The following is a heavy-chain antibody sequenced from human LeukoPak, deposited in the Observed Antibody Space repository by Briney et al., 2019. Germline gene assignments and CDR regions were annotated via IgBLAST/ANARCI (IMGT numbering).Heavy chain of an antibody. Sequence: PSETLSLTCAVSGGSISSSNWWSWVRQPPGRGLEWIGEIYHSGSTNYNPSLKSRVTISVDKSKNQFSLKLSSVTAADTAVYYCARDPYTAMDPSRYMDAWGKGTTVTVSS. V-gene: IGHV4-4*02. CDR1: GGSISSSNW. CDR3: ARDPYTAMDPSRYMDA. J-gene: IGHJ6*03. D-gene: IGHD5-18*01. CDR2: IYHSGST.